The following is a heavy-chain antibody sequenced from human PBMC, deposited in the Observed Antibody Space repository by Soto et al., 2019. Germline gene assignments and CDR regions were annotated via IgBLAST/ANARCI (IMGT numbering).Heavy chain of an antibody. D-gene: IGHD6-13*01. Sequence: SETLYLTCTVSGASMNSYHWSWIRQPAGKGLEWIGHIHSSGSTNYNPSLKSRVTMSVDTSKNQFSLGLMSLTAADTAVYYCARDQGVAAAGITWLDPWGQGSLVTVSS. CDR1: GASMNSYH. V-gene: IGHV4-4*07. CDR3: ARDQGVAAAGITWLDP. CDR2: IHSSGST. J-gene: IGHJ5*02.